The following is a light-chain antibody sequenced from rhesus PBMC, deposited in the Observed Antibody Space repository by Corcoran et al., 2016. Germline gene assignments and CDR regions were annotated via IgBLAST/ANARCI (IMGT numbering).Light chain of an antibody. J-gene: IGKJ1*01. CDR1: QGISSY. Sequence: DIQMTQSPSSLSASVGDRVTITCRASQGISSYLAWYQQKPGKAPKPLIYYASNLESGVPSRFSGSGSGTEFTLTISSLQPEDFATYYYQQYNSDPTFGQGTKVEIK. CDR2: YAS. CDR3: QQYNSDPT. V-gene: IGKV1-37*01.